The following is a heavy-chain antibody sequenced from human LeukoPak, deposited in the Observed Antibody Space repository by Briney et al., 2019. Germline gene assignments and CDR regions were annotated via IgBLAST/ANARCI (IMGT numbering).Heavy chain of an antibody. D-gene: IGHD3-10*01. J-gene: IGHJ5*02. CDR2: ISGSGGST. Sequence: PGGSLRVSCAVSGFTFSSYAMSWVRQAPGKRLEWVSAISGSGGSTYYADSVKGRFTISRDNSKNTLYLQMNSLRAEDTAVYYCAKGRSAVLLWFGEFSWGQGTLVTVSS. CDR3: AKGRSAVLLWFGEFS. V-gene: IGHV3-23*01. CDR1: GFTFSSYA.